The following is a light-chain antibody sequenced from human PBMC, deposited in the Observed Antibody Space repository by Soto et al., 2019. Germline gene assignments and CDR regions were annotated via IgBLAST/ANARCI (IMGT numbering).Light chain of an antibody. V-gene: IGLV1-40*01. CDR1: SSNIGADYD. Sequence: QAVVTQPPSVSGAPGQRVTISCTGSSSNIGADYDVYWYQKFPGTAPKLLIYGNTNRPSGVPDRVSASKSGTSASLAITGLQAEDEADYYCQSYDNSLSGSGVFGGGTKLTVL. CDR3: QSYDNSLSGSGV. CDR2: GNT. J-gene: IGLJ3*02.